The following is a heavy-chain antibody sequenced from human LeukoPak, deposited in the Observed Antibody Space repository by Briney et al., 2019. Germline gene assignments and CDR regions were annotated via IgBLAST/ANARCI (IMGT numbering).Heavy chain of an antibody. Sequence: GSLRLSCAASGFTFSDYYMSWIRQAPGKGLEWVSYISSSGTTIYYAASVKGRFTISRDNAKNSLYLQMNSLRAEDTAVYYCARGYGSGSSHIDYWGQGTLVTVSS. CDR2: ISSSGTTI. D-gene: IGHD3-10*01. CDR3: ARGYGSGSSHIDY. V-gene: IGHV3-11*04. J-gene: IGHJ4*02. CDR1: GFTFSDYY.